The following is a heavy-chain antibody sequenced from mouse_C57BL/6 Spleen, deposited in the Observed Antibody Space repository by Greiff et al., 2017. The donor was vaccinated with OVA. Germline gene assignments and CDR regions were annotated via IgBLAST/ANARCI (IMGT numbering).Heavy chain of an antibody. V-gene: IGHV1-80*01. Sequence: VQLKQSGAELVKPGASVKISCKASGYAFSSYWMNWVKQRPGKGLEWIGQIYPGDGDTNYNGKFKGKATLTADKSSSTAYMQLSSLTSEDSAVYFCARCELGRGRLRYWGQGTTLTVSS. J-gene: IGHJ2*01. CDR1: GYAFSSYW. CDR2: IYPGDGDT. CDR3: ARCELGRGRLRY. D-gene: IGHD4-1*01.